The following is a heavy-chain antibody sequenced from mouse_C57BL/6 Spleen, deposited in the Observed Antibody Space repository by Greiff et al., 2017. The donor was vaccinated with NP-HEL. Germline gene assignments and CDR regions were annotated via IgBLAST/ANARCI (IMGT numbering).Heavy chain of an antibody. D-gene: IGHD2-5*01. V-gene: IGHV3-6*01. CDR2: ISYDGSN. J-gene: IGHJ2*01. Sequence: DVKLQESGPGLVKPSQSLSLTCSVTGYSITSGYYWNWIRQFPGNKLEWMGYISYDGSNNYNPSLKNRISITRDTSKNQFFLKLNSVTTEDTATYYCARAGYSKGFDYWGQGTTLTVSS. CDR3: ARAGYSKGFDY. CDR1: GYSITSGYY.